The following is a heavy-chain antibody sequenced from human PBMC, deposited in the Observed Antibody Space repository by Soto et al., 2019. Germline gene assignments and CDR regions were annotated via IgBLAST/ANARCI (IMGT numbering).Heavy chain of an antibody. V-gene: IGHV2-5*01. CDR1: GFSLSTSGVG. J-gene: IGHJ4*02. Sequence: SGPTLVKPTQTLTLTCTFSGFSLSTSGVGVGWIRQPPGKALEWLALIYWNDDKRYSPSLKSRLTITQDTSKNQVVLTMTNMDPVDTATYYCAHSLGVWWLRPNFDYWGQGTLVTVSS. CDR2: IYWNDDK. D-gene: IGHD5-12*01. CDR3: AHSLGVWWLRPNFDY.